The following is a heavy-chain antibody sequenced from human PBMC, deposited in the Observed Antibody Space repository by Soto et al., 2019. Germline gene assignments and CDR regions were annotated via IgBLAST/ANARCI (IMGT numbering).Heavy chain of an antibody. J-gene: IGHJ2*01. D-gene: IGHD3-16*01. V-gene: IGHV4-59*01. CDR3: TIAIAGFGAYWYFEL. CDR1: GGSLSHNY. CDR2: IYYSGSA. Sequence: PSECLSVTCDVYGGSLSHNYLSWIRQPPGTGLEWIGYIYYSGSAHYNRSLKSRVTMSLDTSKTQFSLTLRSVTAADTAVYDCTIAIAGFGAYWYFELWGRRT.